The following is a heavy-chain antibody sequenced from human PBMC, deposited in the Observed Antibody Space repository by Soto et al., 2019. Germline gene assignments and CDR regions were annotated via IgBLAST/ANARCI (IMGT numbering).Heavy chain of an antibody. CDR2: ISGSGGST. Sequence: EVQLLESGGGLVQPGGSLRLSCAASGFTFSSYAISWVRQAPGKGLEWVSAISGSGGSTYYADSVKGRFTISRDNSKNTLYLQMNSRRAEDTAVYYCPKPPMYGAPAEYFQHWGQGTLVTVSS. CDR3: PKPPMYGAPAEYFQH. D-gene: IGHD4-17*01. CDR1: GFTFSSYA. J-gene: IGHJ1*01. V-gene: IGHV3-23*01.